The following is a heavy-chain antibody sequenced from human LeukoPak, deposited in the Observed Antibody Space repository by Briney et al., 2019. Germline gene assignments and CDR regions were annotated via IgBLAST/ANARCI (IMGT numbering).Heavy chain of an antibody. CDR3: ARVLAGIVDFYFDY. V-gene: IGHV3-53*01. Sequence: GRSLRLSCAASGFTFDDYAMHWVRQAPGKGLEWVSGIYSGGSTYYADSVKGRFTISRDNSKNTLYLQMNSLRAEDTAVYYCARVLAGIVDFYFDYWGQGTLVTVSS. D-gene: IGHD6-19*01. CDR1: GFTFDDYA. CDR2: IYSGGST. J-gene: IGHJ4*02.